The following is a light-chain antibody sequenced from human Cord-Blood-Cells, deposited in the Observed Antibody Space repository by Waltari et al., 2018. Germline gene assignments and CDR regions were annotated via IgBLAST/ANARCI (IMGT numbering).Light chain of an antibody. V-gene: IGLV2-14*01. Sequence: QSALTQPASVSGSPGPSLPIPCTGTSSDVGGYNYVSWYQQHPGKAPKLMIYEVSNRPSGVSNRFSGSKSGNTASLTISGLQAEDEADYYCSSYTSSSTWVFGGGTKLTVL. CDR3: SSYTSSSTWV. CDR2: EVS. J-gene: IGLJ3*02. CDR1: SSDVGGYNY.